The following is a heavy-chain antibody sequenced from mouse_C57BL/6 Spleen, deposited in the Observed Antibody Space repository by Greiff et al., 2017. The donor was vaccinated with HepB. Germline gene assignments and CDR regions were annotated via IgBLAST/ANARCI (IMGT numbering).Heavy chain of an antibody. CDR3: ASLMITTHYFDY. D-gene: IGHD2-4*01. Sequence: EVHLVESGGDLVKPGGSLKLSCAASGFTFSSYGMSWVRQTPDKRLEWVATISSGGSYNYYPDSVKGRFTISRDNAKNTLDLQMSSLKSEDTAMYYCASLMITTHYFDYWGQGTTLTVSS. J-gene: IGHJ2*01. CDR1: GFTFSSYG. V-gene: IGHV5-6*01. CDR2: ISSGGSYN.